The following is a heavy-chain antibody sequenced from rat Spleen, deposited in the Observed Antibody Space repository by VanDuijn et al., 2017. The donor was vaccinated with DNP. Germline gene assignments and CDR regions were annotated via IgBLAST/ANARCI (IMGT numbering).Heavy chain of an antibody. V-gene: IGHV5-22*01. CDR3: VRPHDYAGSYPRY. CDR2: ISYDGGHT. Sequence: EVRLVESGGGLVQPGRSLRLSCVASGFTFSDYYMAWVRQAPTKGLEWVAYISYDGGHTSYGDSVRGRFTISRDNAKSTLYLQMNSLGSEDMATYYCVRPHDYAGSYPRYWGQGVMVTVSS. CDR1: GFTFSDYY. D-gene: IGHD1-12*02. J-gene: IGHJ2*01.